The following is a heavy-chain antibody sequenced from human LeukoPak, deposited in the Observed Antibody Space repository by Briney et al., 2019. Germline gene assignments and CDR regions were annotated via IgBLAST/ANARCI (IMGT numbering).Heavy chain of an antibody. CDR1: GFTFSSYA. V-gene: IGHV3-23*01. J-gene: IGHJ4*02. Sequence: GGSLRLSCSASGFTFSSYAMHWVRQAPGKGLEWVSGITNIGGSTYNADSVEDRFTISRDNSKNTLHLQMNSLRAEDTAIYYCAKMGGTSSWYVTHWGQGTLVTVSS. D-gene: IGHD6-13*01. CDR2: ITNIGGST. CDR3: AKMGGTSSWYVTH.